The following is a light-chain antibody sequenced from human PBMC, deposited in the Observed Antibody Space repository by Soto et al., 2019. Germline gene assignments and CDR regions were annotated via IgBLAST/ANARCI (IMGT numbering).Light chain of an antibody. J-gene: IGLJ2*01. CDR1: SSDVGGYNY. V-gene: IGLV2-14*01. CDR2: EVS. Sequence: QSALTQPASVSGSPGQSITISCTGTSSDVGGYNYVSWYQQHPGKAPKLMICEVSNRPSGVSNRFSGSKSGNTASLTISGLQADEEADYYCSSSTSSSPPVVFGGGTKLTVL. CDR3: SSSTSSSPPVV.